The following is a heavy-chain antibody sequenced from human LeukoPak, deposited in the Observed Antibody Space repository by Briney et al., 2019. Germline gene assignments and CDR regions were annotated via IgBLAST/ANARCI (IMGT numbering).Heavy chain of an antibody. J-gene: IGHJ4*02. V-gene: IGHV3-23*01. CDR1: GFTLSSYA. CDR2: ISGSGGST. CDR3: AKGSPYSSSWSQGV. D-gene: IGHD6-13*01. Sequence: GGSLRLSFAASGFTLSSYAMSWVRQAPGKGLEWVSAISGSGGSTYYADSVKGRFTISRDNSKNTLYLQMNSLRAEDTAVYYCAKGSPYSSSWSQGVWGQGTLVTVSS.